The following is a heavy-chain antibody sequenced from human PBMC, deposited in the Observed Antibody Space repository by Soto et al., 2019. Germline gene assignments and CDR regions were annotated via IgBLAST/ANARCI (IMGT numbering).Heavy chain of an antibody. CDR1: GGTFSGHA. D-gene: IGHD7-27*01. J-gene: IGHJ4*02. Sequence: QVQLVQSGAEVKKPGSSVKVSCEASGGTFSGHAISWVRQAPGQWPEWMGGLIPLFGTTQHAQNFQDRLSITADKSTSTAYIELTSRRFEDTDIYYCARGPNWGYRFDSWGQGTLVTVSS. V-gene: IGHV1-69*06. CDR2: LIPLFGTT. CDR3: ARGPNWGYRFDS.